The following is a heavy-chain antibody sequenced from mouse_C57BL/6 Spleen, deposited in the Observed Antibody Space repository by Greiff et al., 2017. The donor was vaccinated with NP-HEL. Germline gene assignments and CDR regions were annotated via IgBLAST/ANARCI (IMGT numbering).Heavy chain of an antibody. J-gene: IGHJ2*01. Sequence: EVMLVESEGGLVQPGSSMKLSCTASGFTFSDYYMAWVRQVPEKGLEWVANINYDGSSTYYLDSLQSRFIISRDNATNTLYLQMSRLKSEDTATYYCARDRGLRGGGNCFDYWGQGTTLTVSA. CDR1: GFTFSDYY. D-gene: IGHD2-4*01. V-gene: IGHV5-16*01. CDR3: ARDRGLRGGGNCFDY. CDR2: INYDGSST.